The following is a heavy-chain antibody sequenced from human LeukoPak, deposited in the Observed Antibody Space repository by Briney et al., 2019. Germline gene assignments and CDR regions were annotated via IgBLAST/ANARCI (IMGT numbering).Heavy chain of an antibody. CDR1: GFTFSNAW. CDR2: ISYDGSNK. CDR3: ARATIPYSSSSGAGY. Sequence: GGSLRLSCAASGFTFSNAWMSWVRQAPGKGLEWVAVISYDGSNKYYADSVKGRFTISRDNSKNTLYLQMNSLRAEDTAVYYCARATIPYSSSSGAGYWGQGTLVTVSS. V-gene: IGHV3-30*03. D-gene: IGHD6-6*01. J-gene: IGHJ4*02.